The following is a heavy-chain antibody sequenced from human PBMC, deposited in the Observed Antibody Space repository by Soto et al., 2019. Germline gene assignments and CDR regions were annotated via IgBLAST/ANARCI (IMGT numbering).Heavy chain of an antibody. CDR3: ARGSPRIAVAGMPPDRIPNNDYYGMDV. D-gene: IGHD6-19*01. J-gene: IGHJ6*02. CDR1: GGSFSGYY. Sequence: SSETLSLPCAGYGGSFSGYYWSWIRQPPGKGLEWIGEINHSGSTNYNPSLKSRVTISADTSKNQFPLNLNSVTAADTAVYYCARGSPRIAVAGMPPDRIPNNDYYGMDVWGQGTTVT. CDR2: INHSGST. V-gene: IGHV4-34*01.